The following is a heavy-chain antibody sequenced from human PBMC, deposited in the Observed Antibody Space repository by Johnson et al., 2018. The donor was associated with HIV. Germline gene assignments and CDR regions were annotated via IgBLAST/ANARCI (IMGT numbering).Heavy chain of an antibody. CDR2: ISYDGSNK. CDR3: TTGVDTAMYAFDI. Sequence: QVQLVESGGGVVQPGRSLRLSCAASGFTFSSYSMHWVRQAPGKGLEWVAVISYDGSNKYYGDSVKGRFTISRDDSKNTLYLQMSSLKTEDTAVYYCTTGVDTAMYAFDIWGQGTMVIVSS. V-gene: IGHV3-30-3*01. D-gene: IGHD5-18*01. J-gene: IGHJ3*02. CDR1: GFTFSSYS.